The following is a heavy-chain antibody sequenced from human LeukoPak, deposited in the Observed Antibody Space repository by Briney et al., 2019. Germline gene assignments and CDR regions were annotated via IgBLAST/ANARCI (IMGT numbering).Heavy chain of an antibody. CDR1: GFTFNSYA. CDR3: AKDLIARGVGTGGFDY. J-gene: IGHJ4*02. V-gene: IGHV3-23*01. Sequence: GGSLRLSCAASGFTFNSYAMSWVRQAPGKGLEWVSAISGSGGSTYYADSVKGRFTISRDNSKNTLYLQMNSLRAEDTAVYYCAKDLIARGVGTGGFDYWGEGPLVTVS. CDR2: ISGSGGST. D-gene: IGHD3-10*01.